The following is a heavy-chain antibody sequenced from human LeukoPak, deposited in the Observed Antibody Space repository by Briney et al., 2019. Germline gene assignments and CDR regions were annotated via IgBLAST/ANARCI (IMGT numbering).Heavy chain of an antibody. D-gene: IGHD3-10*01. V-gene: IGHV3-48*02. J-gene: IGHJ4*01. Sequence: GGSLRLSCAASGFTFSSYSMNWVRQAPGKGLEWVSYISSSSRSIYYADSVKGRFTISRDNANNSLSLPMNSLRDEDTAVYYCVLGSPFDYWGQGTLVTVSS. CDR1: GFTFSSYS. CDR2: ISSSSRSI. CDR3: VLGSPFDY.